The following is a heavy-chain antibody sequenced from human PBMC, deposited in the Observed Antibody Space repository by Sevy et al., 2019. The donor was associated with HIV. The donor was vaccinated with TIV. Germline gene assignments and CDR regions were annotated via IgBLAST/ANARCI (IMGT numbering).Heavy chain of an antibody. CDR1: GYTFTGYY. CDR2: INPNSGGT. D-gene: IGHD3-10*01. V-gene: IGHV1-2*02. J-gene: IGHJ5*02. CDR3: ARVRPHRGNSPDP. Sequence: ASVKVSCKASGYTFTGYYMHWVRQAPGQGLEWMGWINPNSGGTNYAQKFQGRVTMTRDTSISTAYMELSRLRSDDTAVYYCARVRPHRGNSPDPWGQGTLVTVSS.